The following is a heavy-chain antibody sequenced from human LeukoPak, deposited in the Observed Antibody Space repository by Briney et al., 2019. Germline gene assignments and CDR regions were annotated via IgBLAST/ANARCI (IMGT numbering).Heavy chain of an antibody. D-gene: IGHD5-18*01. Sequence: GGSLRLSCAASGFTFSSYAMHWVRQAPGQGLEWMGWINPNSGGTNYAQKFQGRVTMTRDTSISTAYMELSRLRSDDTAVYYCARAYSYVNYFDYWGQGTLVTVSS. CDR3: ARAYSYVNYFDY. CDR2: INPNSGGT. J-gene: IGHJ4*02. CDR1: GFTFSSYA. V-gene: IGHV1-2*02.